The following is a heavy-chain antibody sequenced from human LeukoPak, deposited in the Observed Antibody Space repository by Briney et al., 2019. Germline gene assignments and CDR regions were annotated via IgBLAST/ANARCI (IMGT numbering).Heavy chain of an antibody. CDR2: IYYSGST. D-gene: IGHD3-22*01. CDR3: ARAPYYYDSSGYYGPQGYYGMDV. V-gene: IGHV4-59*08. CDR1: GGSISSYY. J-gene: IGHJ6*02. Sequence: PSETLSLTCTVSGGSISSYYWSWIRQPPGKGLEWIGYIYYSGSTNYNPSLKSRVTISVDTSKNQFSLKLSSVTAADTAVYYCARAPYYYDSSGYYGPQGYYGMDVWGQGTTVTVSS.